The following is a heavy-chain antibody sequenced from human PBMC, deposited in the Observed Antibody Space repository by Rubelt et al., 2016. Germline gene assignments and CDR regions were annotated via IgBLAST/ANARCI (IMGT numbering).Heavy chain of an antibody. V-gene: IGHV3-21*06. CDR3: ARGGTGNYYFDY. CDR1: GFIFDRYG. CDR2: INGDSVYV. D-gene: IGHD5-24*01. J-gene: IGHJ4*02. Sequence: EVQLVESGGGLVKPGGSLRLSCATSGFIFDRYGVHCVRRAPGKGLEWVSSINGDSVYVHYADSVKGRFTISRDNSQNRLYLPMNSRRAEDTAVYSWARGGTGNYYFDYWGQGALVSVSS.